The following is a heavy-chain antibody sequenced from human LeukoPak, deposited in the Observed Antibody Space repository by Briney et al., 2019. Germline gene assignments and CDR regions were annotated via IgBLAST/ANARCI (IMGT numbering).Heavy chain of an antibody. D-gene: IGHD3-3*01. CDR2: ISSSSYI. J-gene: IGHJ3*02. CDR3: ARDQNLRYDFWSGYRVDAFDI. CDR1: GFTFSSYS. Sequence: GGSLRLSCAASGFTFSSYSMNWVRQAPGKGLEWVSSISSSSYIYYADSVKGRFTISRDNAKNSLYLQMNSLRAEDTAVYYCARDQNLRYDFWSGYRVDAFDIWGQGTMVTVSS. V-gene: IGHV3-21*01.